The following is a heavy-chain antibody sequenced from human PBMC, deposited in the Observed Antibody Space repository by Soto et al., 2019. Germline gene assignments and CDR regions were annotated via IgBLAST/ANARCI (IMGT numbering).Heavy chain of an antibody. CDR1: GFTFSNYG. CDR2: ISYDGSHK. V-gene: IGHV3-30*18. J-gene: IGHJ4*02. CDR3: AKDGAPRYCSRSSCHPAGAY. Sequence: QVQLVESGGGVVQPGRSPRLSCAGSGFTFSNYGLHWVRQAPGKGLEWVALISYDGSHKYYADSVKGRFTISRDNSNNMLYLQMDSLRAEDTAVYYCAKDGAPRYCSRSSCHPAGAYWGQGTLVTVSS. D-gene: IGHD2-15*01.